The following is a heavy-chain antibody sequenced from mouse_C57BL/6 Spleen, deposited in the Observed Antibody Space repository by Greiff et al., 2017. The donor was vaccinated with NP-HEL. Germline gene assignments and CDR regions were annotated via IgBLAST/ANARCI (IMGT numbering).Heavy chain of an antibody. V-gene: IGHV5-17*01. CDR3: AIDGPHYYAMDY. CDR2: ISSGSSTI. Sequence: EVKLMESGGGLVKPGGSLKLSCAASGFTFSDYGMHWVRQAPEKGLEWVAYISSGSSTIYYADTVKGRFTISRDNAKNTLFLQMTSLRSEDTAMYYCAIDGPHYYAMDYWGQGTSVTVSS. J-gene: IGHJ4*01. D-gene: IGHD2-3*01. CDR1: GFTFSDYG.